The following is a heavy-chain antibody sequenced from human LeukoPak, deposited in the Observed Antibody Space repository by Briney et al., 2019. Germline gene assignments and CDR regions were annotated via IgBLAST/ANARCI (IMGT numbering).Heavy chain of an antibody. D-gene: IGHD1-26*01. CDR1: GGSISSGSYY. V-gene: IGHV4-61*02. CDR2: IYTSGST. J-gene: IGHJ4*02. Sequence: TLSLTCTVSGGSISSGSYYWSWIRQPAGKGLEWIGRIYTSGSTNYTPSLKSRVTISVDTSKNQFSLKLSSVTAADTAVYYCARDRSFSGSYLDYWGQGTLVTVSS. CDR3: ARDRSFSGSYLDY.